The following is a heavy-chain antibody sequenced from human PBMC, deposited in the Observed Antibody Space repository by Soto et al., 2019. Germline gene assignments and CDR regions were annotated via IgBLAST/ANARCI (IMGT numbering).Heavy chain of an antibody. V-gene: IGHV5-51*01. Sequence: GESLKISCKGSGYSFTSYWIGWVRQMPGKGLEWMGITYPGDSDTRYSPSFPGQDTISAHKSISTAYLQWSSLKASDPAMYYCARSAYYYGSGKFAFDIWGQGTMVTVSS. CDR2: TYPGDSDT. CDR1: GYSFTSYW. CDR3: ARSAYYYGSGKFAFDI. J-gene: IGHJ3*02. D-gene: IGHD3-10*01.